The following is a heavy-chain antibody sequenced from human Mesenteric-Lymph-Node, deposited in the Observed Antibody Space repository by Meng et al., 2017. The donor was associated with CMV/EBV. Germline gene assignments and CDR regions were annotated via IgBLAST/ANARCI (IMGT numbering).Heavy chain of an antibody. D-gene: IGHD3-22*01. J-gene: IGHJ4*02. CDR3: ARGSRRRPYYYDSSGYYPADIDY. Sequence: GGSLRLSCAASGFTFSSYAMHWVRQAPGKGLEWVAVISYDGSNKYYADSVKGRFTISRDNSKNTLYLQMNSLRAEDTAVYYCARGSRRRPYYYDSSGYYPADIDYWGQGTLVTVSS. CDR2: ISYDGSNK. V-gene: IGHV3-30*04. CDR1: GFTFSSYA.